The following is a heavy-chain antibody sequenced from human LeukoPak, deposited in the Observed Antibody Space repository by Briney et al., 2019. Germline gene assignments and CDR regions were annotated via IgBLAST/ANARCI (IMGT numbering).Heavy chain of an antibody. CDR2: IYPGDSDT. J-gene: IGHJ4*02. V-gene: IGHV5-51*01. CDR1: GYSFTSYW. CDR3: ASLRSSSGWPGVADY. Sequence: GESLKISCKGSGYSFTSYWIGWVRQMPGKGLEWMGIIYPGDSDTRYSPSFQGQVTISADKSISTAYLQWSSLKASDTATYYCASLRSSSGWPGVADYWGQGTLVTVSS. D-gene: IGHD6-19*01.